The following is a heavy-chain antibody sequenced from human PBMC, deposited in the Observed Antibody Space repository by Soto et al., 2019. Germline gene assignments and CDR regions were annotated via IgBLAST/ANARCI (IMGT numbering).Heavy chain of an antibody. CDR2: ISSSSSYT. V-gene: IGHV3-11*05. J-gene: IGHJ6*02. Sequence: QVQLVESGGGLVKPGGSLRLSCVASGFTFSDYYMSWIRQAPGKGREWVSYISSSSSYTNYADSVKGRFTISRDNAKNSLYLQMNSLRAEDTAVYYCARTSGTRGIYGVDVWGQGTTVTVSS. CDR1: GFTFSDYY. CDR3: ARTSGTRGIYGVDV. D-gene: IGHD1-1*01.